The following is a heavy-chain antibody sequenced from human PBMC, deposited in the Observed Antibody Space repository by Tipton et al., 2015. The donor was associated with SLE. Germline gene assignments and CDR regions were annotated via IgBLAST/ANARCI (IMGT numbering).Heavy chain of an antibody. CDR3: ARDKENAYCGGDCYSGWFDP. V-gene: IGHV1-18*01. CDR1: GYTFTSYG. J-gene: IGHJ5*02. CDR2: ISAYNGNT. Sequence: QLVQSGAEVKKPGASVKVSCKASGYTFTSYGISWVRQAPGQGLEWMGWISAYNGNTNYAQKLQGRVTMTTDIFTNTVYMELRSLRSDDTAIYYCARDKENAYCGGDCYSGWFDPWGQGMLVTVSS. D-gene: IGHD2-21*01.